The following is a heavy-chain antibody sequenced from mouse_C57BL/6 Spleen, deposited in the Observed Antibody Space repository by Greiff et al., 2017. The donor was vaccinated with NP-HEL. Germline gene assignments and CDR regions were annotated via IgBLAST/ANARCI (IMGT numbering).Heavy chain of an antibody. CDR3: ARLWDWYFDV. V-gene: IGHV5-15*01. J-gene: IGHJ1*03. Sequence: EVKLMESGGGLVQPGGSLKLSCAASGFTFSDYGMAWVRQAPRKGPEWVAFISNLAYSIYYADTVTGRFTISRENAKNTLYLEMSSLRSEDTAMYYCARLWDWYFDVWGTGTTVTVSS. CDR1: GFTFSDYG. D-gene: IGHD4-1*01. CDR2: ISNLAYSI.